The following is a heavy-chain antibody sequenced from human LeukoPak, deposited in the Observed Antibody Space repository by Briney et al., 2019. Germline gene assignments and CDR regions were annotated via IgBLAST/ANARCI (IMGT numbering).Heavy chain of an antibody. CDR1: GYTFTSYD. J-gene: IGHJ6*02. CDR3: ARTYFYDFWSGYSGHYGMDV. V-gene: IGHV1-8*01. Sequence: GASVKVSCKASGYTFTSYDINWVRQATGQGLEWMGWMNPNSGNTGYAQKFQGRVTMTRNTSISTAYMELSSLRSEDTAVYYCARTYFYDFWSGYSGHYGMDVWGQGTTVTVSS. D-gene: IGHD3-3*01. CDR2: MNPNSGNT.